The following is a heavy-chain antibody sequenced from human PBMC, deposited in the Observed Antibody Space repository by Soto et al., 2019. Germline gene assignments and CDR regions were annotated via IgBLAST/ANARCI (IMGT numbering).Heavy chain of an antibody. V-gene: IGHV3-64D*06. Sequence: GGSLRLSCSDSGFTFSSYAMHWVRQAPGKGLEYVSAISSNGGSTYCADSVKGRFTISRDNSKNTLYLQMSSLRAEDTAVYYCVKDGGALDLDYWGQGTLVTVSS. D-gene: IGHD3-3*01. CDR3: VKDGGALDLDY. CDR2: ISSNGGST. CDR1: GFTFSSYA. J-gene: IGHJ4*02.